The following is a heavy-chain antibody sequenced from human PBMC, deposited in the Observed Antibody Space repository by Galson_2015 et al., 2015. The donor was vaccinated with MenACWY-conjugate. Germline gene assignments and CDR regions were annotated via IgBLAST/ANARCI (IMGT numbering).Heavy chain of an antibody. CDR1: GYTFTNYA. J-gene: IGHJ3*02. CDR2: INGGNGDT. Sequence: SVKVSCKAYGYTFTNYAIHWVRQAPGQRLEWMAWINGGNGDTKCSQKFQGRVTITRDTSAGTTYMDLSSLTSEDTAVYYCARRGGNDYSAFDIWGQGTMVTVSS. D-gene: IGHD4-11*01. V-gene: IGHV1-3*01. CDR3: ARRGGNDYSAFDI.